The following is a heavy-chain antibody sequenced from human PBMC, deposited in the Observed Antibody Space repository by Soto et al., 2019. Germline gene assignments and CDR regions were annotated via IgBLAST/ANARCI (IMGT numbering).Heavy chain of an antibody. D-gene: IGHD2-15*01. CDR1: GGSFSGYY. CDR3: ARGTLYGGMDV. Sequence: QVQLQQRGAGLLKPSETLSLTCAVYGGSFSGYYWSWIRQPPGKGLEWIGEINHSGSTNYNPSLKSRVTISVDTSKNQFSLKLSSVTAADTAVDYCARGTLYGGMDVWGQGTTVTVSS. CDR2: INHSGST. J-gene: IGHJ6*02. V-gene: IGHV4-34*01.